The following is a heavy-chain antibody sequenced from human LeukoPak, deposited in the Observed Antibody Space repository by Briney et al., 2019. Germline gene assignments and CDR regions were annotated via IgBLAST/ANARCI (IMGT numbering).Heavy chain of an antibody. V-gene: IGHV3-30*03. CDR2: ISYDGSNK. D-gene: IGHD5-24*01. Sequence: GGSLRPSCAASEFTFSSYGMHWVRQAPGKGLEWVAVISYDGSNKYYADSVKGRFTISRDNSKNTLYLQMNSLRAEDTAVYYCASGRRDGYNWGIWGQGTLVTVSS. CDR1: EFTFSSYG. J-gene: IGHJ4*02. CDR3: ASGRRDGYNWGI.